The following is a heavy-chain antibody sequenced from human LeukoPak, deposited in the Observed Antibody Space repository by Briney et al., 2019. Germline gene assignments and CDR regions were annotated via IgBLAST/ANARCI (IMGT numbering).Heavy chain of an antibody. D-gene: IGHD6-19*01. CDR1: GFTFSRCA. Sequence: GGSLRLSCAASGFTFSRCAMHWARQAPGKGLEWVAVITDDGRNKYYADSVKGRFTISRDDSKNTVYLQMDSLRAEDTAAYYCAKDYSGWYTVDYWGQGTLVTVSS. CDR2: ITDDGRNK. CDR3: AKDYSGWYTVDY. J-gene: IGHJ4*02. V-gene: IGHV3-30*04.